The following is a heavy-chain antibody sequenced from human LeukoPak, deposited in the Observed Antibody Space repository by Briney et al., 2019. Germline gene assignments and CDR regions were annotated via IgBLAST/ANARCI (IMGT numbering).Heavy chain of an antibody. CDR3: AREVPYCGGNCFK. J-gene: IGHJ4*02. CDR1: GGSISSGGYY. D-gene: IGHD2-21*02. CDR2: IYYSGST. V-gene: IGHV4-31*03. Sequence: PSETLSLTCTVSGGSISSGGYYWSWIRQHPGKGLEWIGYIYYSGSTYYNPSLKSRVTVSVDTSKNQFSLKLSSVTAADTAVYYCAREVPYCGGNCFKWGQGTLVTVSS.